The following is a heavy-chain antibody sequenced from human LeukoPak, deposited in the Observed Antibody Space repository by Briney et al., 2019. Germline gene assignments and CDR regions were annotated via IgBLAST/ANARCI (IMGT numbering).Heavy chain of an antibody. CDR2: IYYSGST. Sequence: PSETLSLTCTVSGGSISSSSYYWGWIRQPPGKGLEWIGSIYYSGSTYYNPSLKSRVTISVDKSKNQFSLKLSSVTAADTAVYYCARDELWFGELFHWGQGTLVTVSS. J-gene: IGHJ4*02. CDR1: GGSISSSSYY. CDR3: ARDELWFGELFH. D-gene: IGHD3-10*01. V-gene: IGHV4-39*07.